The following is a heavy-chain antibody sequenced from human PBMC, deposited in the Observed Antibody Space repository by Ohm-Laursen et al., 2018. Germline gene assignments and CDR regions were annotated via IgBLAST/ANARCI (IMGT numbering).Heavy chain of an antibody. CDR3: ATGGYSGYVPIDY. D-gene: IGHD5-12*01. V-gene: IGHV1-2*02. CDR2: INPNSGGT. J-gene: IGHJ4*02. CDR1: GYTFTGYY. Sequence: SVKVSCKASGYTFTGYYMHWVRQAPGQGLEWMGWINPNSGGTNYAQKFQGRVTMTRDTSISTAYMELSRLRSDDTAVYYCATGGYSGYVPIDYWGQGTLVTVSS.